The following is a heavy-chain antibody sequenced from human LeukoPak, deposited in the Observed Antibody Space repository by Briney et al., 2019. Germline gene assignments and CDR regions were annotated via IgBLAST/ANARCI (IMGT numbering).Heavy chain of an antibody. CDR1: GFTFTTYW. J-gene: IGHJ3*02. D-gene: IGHD6-19*01. CDR2: IKQDGTEK. V-gene: IGHV3-7*03. Sequence: GESLRLSCAASGFTFTTYWMSWVRQAPGKGLEWVANIKQDGTEKYYVDSVKGRFTISRDNAKNSLYLQMNSLRAEDTAVYYCARDSFNSGQALGIEGSGWYSAFDIWGQGTMVTVSS. CDR3: ARDSFNSGQALGIEGSGWYSAFDI.